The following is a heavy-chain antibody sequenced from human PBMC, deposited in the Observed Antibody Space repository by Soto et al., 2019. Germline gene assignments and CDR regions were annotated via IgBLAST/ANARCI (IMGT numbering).Heavy chain of an antibody. D-gene: IGHD2-15*01. J-gene: IGHJ4*02. V-gene: IGHV4-4*07. CDR3: AKDTYWSSGSCYAADY. CDR2: VYSSGSS. Sequence: QLQLQESGPGLVKPSETLSLTCTVSGGSITGKDWTWVRHPAGQGLEWIWRVYSSGSSNYNPTLTSRITTSEDTSKIQFSPGLASVTAADEAMYYCAKDTYWSSGSCYAADYWGQGTLVTVSS. CDR1: GGSITGKD.